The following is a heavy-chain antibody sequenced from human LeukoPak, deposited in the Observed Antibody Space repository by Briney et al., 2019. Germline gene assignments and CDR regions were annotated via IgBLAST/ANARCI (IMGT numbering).Heavy chain of an antibody. Sequence: SETLSLTCTVSGGSISSYYWSWIRQPPGKGLEWIGYIYYSGSTNYNPSLRSRVTMSVDTSTNQFSLKLSSVTAADTAVFYCARSAVDTADFDYWGQGTLVTVSS. CDR1: GGSISSYY. V-gene: IGHV4-59*12. D-gene: IGHD3-22*01. CDR2: IYYSGST. CDR3: ARSAVDTADFDY. J-gene: IGHJ4*02.